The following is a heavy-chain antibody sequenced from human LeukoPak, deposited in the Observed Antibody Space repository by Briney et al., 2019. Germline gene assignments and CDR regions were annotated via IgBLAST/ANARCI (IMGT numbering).Heavy chain of an antibody. V-gene: IGHV3-23*01. D-gene: IGHD4-23*01. Sequence: GGSLRLSCAASGFTFSSYAMSWVRPAPGRGLEWVSFTSGSGGSTYYADSVKGRFTISRDNSRNTLYLQVNSLRPEDTAVYYCAKGSGDNSVYVSLGQGTLVTVSS. CDR3: AKGSGDNSVYVS. CDR1: GFTFSSYA. CDR2: TSGSGGST. J-gene: IGHJ5*02.